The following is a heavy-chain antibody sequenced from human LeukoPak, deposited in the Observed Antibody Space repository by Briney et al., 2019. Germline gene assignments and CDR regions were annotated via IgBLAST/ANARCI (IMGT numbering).Heavy chain of an antibody. J-gene: IGHJ3*02. CDR1: GFTFSSYA. V-gene: IGHV3-30*04. CDR3: ASSVDTAMVTGAFDI. D-gene: IGHD5-18*01. Sequence: PGRSLRLSCAASGFTFSSYATHWVRQAPGKGLEWVAVISYDGSDKYYADSVKGRFTISRDNSKNTLYLQMNSLRAEDTAVYYCASSVDTAMVTGAFDIWGQGTMVTVSS. CDR2: ISYDGSDK.